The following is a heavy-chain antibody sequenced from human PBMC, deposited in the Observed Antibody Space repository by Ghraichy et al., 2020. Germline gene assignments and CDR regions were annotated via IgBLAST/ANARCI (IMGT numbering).Heavy chain of an antibody. V-gene: IGHV3-21*01. D-gene: IGHD6-13*01. J-gene: IGHJ4*02. CDR2: ISSSSSYI. Sequence: GGSLRLSCAASGFTFSSYSMNWVRQAPGKGLEWVSSISSSSSYIYYADSVKGRFTISRDNAKNSLYLQMNSLRAEDTAVYYCARGAYSSSWYEGFDYWGQGNLVIVSS. CDR3: ARGAYSSSWYEGFDY. CDR1: GFTFSSYS.